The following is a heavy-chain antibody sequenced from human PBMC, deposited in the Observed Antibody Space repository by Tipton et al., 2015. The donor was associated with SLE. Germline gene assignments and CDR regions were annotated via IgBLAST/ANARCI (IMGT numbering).Heavy chain of an antibody. Sequence: TLSLTCSVSGVSVSRYYWSWIRQPPGTGLEWIGYIYYSGSTNYNPSLKSRVTISVDTSKNQLSLQLSSVTAADTAVYYCARVFGGTGYMDVWGKGTTVTVSS. CDR2: IYYSGST. D-gene: IGHD3-16*01. J-gene: IGHJ6*03. CDR1: GVSVSRYY. V-gene: IGHV4-59*02. CDR3: ARVFGGTGYMDV.